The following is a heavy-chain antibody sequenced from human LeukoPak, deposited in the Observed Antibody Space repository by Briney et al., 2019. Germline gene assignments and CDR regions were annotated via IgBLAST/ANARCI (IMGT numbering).Heavy chain of an antibody. J-gene: IGHJ4*02. CDR1: GGSISSGSYY. D-gene: IGHD2-2*01. Sequence: SETLSLTCTVSGGSISSGSYYWSWIRQPAGKGLEWIGRIYTSGSTNYNPSLKSRVTISVDTSKNQFCLKLSSVTAADTAVYYCARGTSPRYCSSTSCSYFDYWGQGTLVTVSS. CDR2: IYTSGST. CDR3: ARGTSPRYCSSTSCSYFDY. V-gene: IGHV4-61*02.